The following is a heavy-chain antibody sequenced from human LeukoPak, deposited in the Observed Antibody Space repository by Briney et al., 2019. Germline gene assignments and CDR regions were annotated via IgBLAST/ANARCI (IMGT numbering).Heavy chain of an antibody. CDR1: GFTFSSYG. Sequence: QPGGSLRLSCAASGFTFSSYGMHWVRQAPGKGLEWVAFIRYDGSNKYYADSVKGRFTISRDNSKNTLYLQMNSLRAEDTAVYYCAKERIQLWLYVLDYWGQGTLVTVSS. D-gene: IGHD5-18*01. CDR3: AKERIQLWLYVLDY. V-gene: IGHV3-30*02. J-gene: IGHJ4*02. CDR2: IRYDGSNK.